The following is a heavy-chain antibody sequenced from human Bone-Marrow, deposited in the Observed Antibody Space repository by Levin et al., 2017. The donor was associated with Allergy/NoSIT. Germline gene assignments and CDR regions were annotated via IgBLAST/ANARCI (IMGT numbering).Heavy chain of an antibody. D-gene: IGHD5-18*01. Sequence: SVKVSCKASGGTFSSYAIGWVRQAPGQGLEWMGGILPIFDTANYAQKFQGRVTITADKPTSTAYMELSSLRSEDTAVYYCAQFPWVDTPMDHFYSYAMDVWGQGTTVTVSS. CDR1: GGTFSSYA. V-gene: IGHV1-69*06. J-gene: IGHJ6*02. CDR3: AQFPWVDTPMDHFYSYAMDV. CDR2: ILPIFDTA.